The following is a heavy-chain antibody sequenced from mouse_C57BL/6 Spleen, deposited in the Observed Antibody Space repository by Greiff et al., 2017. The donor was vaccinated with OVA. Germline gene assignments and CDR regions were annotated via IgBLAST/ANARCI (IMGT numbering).Heavy chain of an antibody. Sequence: QVQLQQPGAELVMPGASVKLSCKASGYTFTSYWMHWVKQRPGQGLEWIGEIDPSDSYTNYTQQFKGKSTLTVEKSSSTAYRQLSSLTSEDTAVYNSARNCGRRYFDVWGTGTTVTVSS. D-gene: IGHD1-1*01. V-gene: IGHV1-69*01. CDR1: GYTFTSYW. CDR2: IDPSDSYT. CDR3: ARNCGRRYFDV. J-gene: IGHJ1*03.